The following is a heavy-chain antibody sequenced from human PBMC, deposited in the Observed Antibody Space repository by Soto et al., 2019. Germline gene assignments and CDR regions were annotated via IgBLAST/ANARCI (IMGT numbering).Heavy chain of an antibody. CDR3: EREAFELRYIDWFVNNWFDP. V-gene: IGHV1-3*01. Sequence: QVQLVQSGAEVKKPGASVKVSCKASGYTFTSYAMHWVRQAPGQRLEWMGWINAGNGNTKYSQKVQGRVTITRDTYASTAYKELSSLRSEDTAVYYCEREAFELRYIDWFVNNWFDPWGQGTLVTVSS. D-gene: IGHD3-9*01. CDR1: GYTFTSYA. CDR2: INAGNGNT. J-gene: IGHJ5*02.